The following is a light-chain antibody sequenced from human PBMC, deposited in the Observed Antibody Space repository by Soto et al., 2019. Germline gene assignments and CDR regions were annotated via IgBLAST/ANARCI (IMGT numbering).Light chain of an antibody. CDR2: GAS. CDR3: QQYGSSPA. V-gene: IGKV3-20*01. J-gene: IGKJ3*01. Sequence: EIVLTQSPGTLSLSPGERATLSCRASQSVSSSYLAWYQQKPGQAPRLLIYGASSRATGIPDRFSGSGSGTDFTLTISRLEPEDFAVYYCQQYGSSPAFCPGTKSDIK. CDR1: QSVSSSY.